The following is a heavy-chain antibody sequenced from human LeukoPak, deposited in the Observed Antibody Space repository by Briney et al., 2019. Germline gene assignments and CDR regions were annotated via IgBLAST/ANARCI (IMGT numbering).Heavy chain of an antibody. D-gene: IGHD3-10*01. CDR3: ARDTASSFGYFDY. Sequence: ASVKVSCKASGYTFTSYDINWVRQATGQGLEWMGWMNPNSGNTGYAQKFQGRVTMTRNTSISTAYMELSSLRSEDTAVYYCARDTASSFGYFDYWGQGTLVTVSS. J-gene: IGHJ4*02. V-gene: IGHV1-8*01. CDR2: MNPNSGNT. CDR1: GYTFTSYD.